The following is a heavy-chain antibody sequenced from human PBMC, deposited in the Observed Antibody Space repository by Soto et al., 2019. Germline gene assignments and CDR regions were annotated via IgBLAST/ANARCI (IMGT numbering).Heavy chain of an antibody. J-gene: IGHJ1*01. CDR2: VISASGSV. CDR3: ARVGSRDAYNYVLDQ. CDR1: GRIFSSFP. Sequence: QVQVVQSGAEVKKPGSSVKISCKASGRIFSSFPTSWVRQVPGQGLEWMGEVISASGSVTYAPKFQGRVTMTAVNSAGIGYMELTSLTSEDTAIYYWARVGSRDAYNYVLDQWGPGTMVTV. V-gene: IGHV1-69*06. D-gene: IGHD5-18*01.